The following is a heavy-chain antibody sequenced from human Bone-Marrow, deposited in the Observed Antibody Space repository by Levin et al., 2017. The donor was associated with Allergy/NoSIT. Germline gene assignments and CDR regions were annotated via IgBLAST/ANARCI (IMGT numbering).Heavy chain of an antibody. V-gene: IGHV4-59*12. CDR2: IYYTGGTNNSGST. D-gene: IGHD2/OR15-2a*01. J-gene: IGHJ3*02. Sequence: SQTLSLTCSVSGVSIDSYYWTWIRQPPGKGLEFIGYIYYTGGTNNSGSTSYNSSLKSRVTISVDTSKNQFSLKVNSVTDADTAVYFCARRTRANSWYRGVIDIWGQGTMVIVSS. CDR3: ARRTRANSWYRGVIDI. CDR1: GVSIDSYY.